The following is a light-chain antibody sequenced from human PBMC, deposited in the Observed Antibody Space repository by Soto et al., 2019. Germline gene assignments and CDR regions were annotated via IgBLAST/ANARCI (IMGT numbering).Light chain of an antibody. CDR2: AAS. V-gene: IGKV1-8*01. J-gene: IGKJ5*01. Sequence: AIRMTQSPSSFSASTGDRVTITCRASQGISSYLAWYQQKPGKAPKLLIYAASSLQSGVPSRFSGSGSGTDFTLTISSLQPDDFATYYCQQYYSFPWTFGQGTRLEIK. CDR1: QGISSY. CDR3: QQYYSFPWT.